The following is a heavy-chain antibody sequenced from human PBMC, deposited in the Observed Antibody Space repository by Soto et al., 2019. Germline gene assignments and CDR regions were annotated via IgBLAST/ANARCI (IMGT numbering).Heavy chain of an antibody. Sequence: PGGSLRLSCAASGFTFSSYAMSWVRQAPGKGLEWVSAISGSGGSTYYADSVKGRFTISRDNSKNTLYLQMNSLRAEDTAVYYCAKGGIYSSSPTYFDYWGQGTLVTVSS. D-gene: IGHD6-13*01. V-gene: IGHV3-23*01. CDR1: GFTFSSYA. CDR3: AKGGIYSSSPTYFDY. J-gene: IGHJ4*02. CDR2: ISGSGGST.